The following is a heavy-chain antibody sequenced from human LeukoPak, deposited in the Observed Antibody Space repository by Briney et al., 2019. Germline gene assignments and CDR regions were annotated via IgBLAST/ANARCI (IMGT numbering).Heavy chain of an antibody. CDR1: GGSFSGYY. D-gene: IGHD3-9*01. V-gene: IGHV4-34*01. J-gene: IGHJ5*02. CDR2: INHSGST. CDR3: ARDALRYFDGA. Sequence: SETLSLTCTVYGGSFSGYYWSWIRQPPGKGPEWIGEINHSGSTNYNPSLKSRVTISVDTSKNQFSLKLSSVTAADTAVYYCARDALRYFDGAWGQGTLVTVSS.